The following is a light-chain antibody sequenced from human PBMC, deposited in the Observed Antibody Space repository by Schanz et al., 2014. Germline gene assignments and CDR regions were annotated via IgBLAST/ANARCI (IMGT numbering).Light chain of an antibody. Sequence: QSVLTQPASVSGSPGQSITISCTGTSSDVGGYNYVSWYQQHPGKAPRLMISDVSDRPSGVSNRFSGSKSGNTASLTVSGLQAEDEADYYCSSYAGSNFVVFGGGTKLTVL. CDR1: SSDVGGYNY. CDR3: SSYAGSNFVV. CDR2: DVS. V-gene: IGLV2-14*03. J-gene: IGLJ2*01.